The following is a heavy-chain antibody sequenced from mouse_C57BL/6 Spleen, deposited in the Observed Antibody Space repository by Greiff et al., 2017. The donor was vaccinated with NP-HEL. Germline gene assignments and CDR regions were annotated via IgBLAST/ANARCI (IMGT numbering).Heavy chain of an antibody. CDR3: ARGGHTWDVPGFDY. V-gene: IGHV1-50*01. CDR1: GYTFTSYW. CDR2: IDPSDSYT. Sequence: QVQLQQPGAELVKPGASVKLSCKASGYTFTSYWMQWVKQRPGQGLEWIGEIDPSDSYTNYNQKFKGKATLTVDTSSSTAYMQLSSLTSEDSAVYYGARGGHTWDVPGFDYWGQGTTLTVSS. D-gene: IGHD4-1*01. J-gene: IGHJ2*01.